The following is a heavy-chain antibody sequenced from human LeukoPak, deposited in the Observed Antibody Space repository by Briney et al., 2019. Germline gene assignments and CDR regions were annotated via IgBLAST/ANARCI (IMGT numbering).Heavy chain of an antibody. D-gene: IGHD3-22*01. CDR1: GFTFSSYS. J-gene: IGHJ4*02. CDR2: ISSSSSYI. Sequence: GGSLRLSCAASGFTFSSYSMNWVRQAPGKGLEWVSSISSSSSYIYYADSVKGRFIISRDNAENSLYLQMNSLRAEDTAVYYCARAKDADFYDSSGYCFDYWGQGTLVTVSS. CDR3: ARAKDADFYDSSGYCFDY. V-gene: IGHV3-21*01.